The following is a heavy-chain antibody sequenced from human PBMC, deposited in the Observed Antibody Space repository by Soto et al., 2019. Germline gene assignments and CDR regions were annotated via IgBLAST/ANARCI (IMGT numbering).Heavy chain of an antibody. Sequence: QVQLVQSGAEVKKPGASVKVSCKASGYTFITYDIKWVRQATGQGLEWVGWVNPDSGKTDYTRKFQGRVTMTRNTSISTVYMELSVLRSEATAVYYCARGNWFDPWGQVTLVTVSS. CDR2: VNPDSGKT. CDR3: ARGNWFDP. J-gene: IGHJ5*02. CDR1: GYTFITYD. V-gene: IGHV1-8*01.